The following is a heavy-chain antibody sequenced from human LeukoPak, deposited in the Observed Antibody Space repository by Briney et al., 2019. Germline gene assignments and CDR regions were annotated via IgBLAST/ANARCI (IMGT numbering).Heavy chain of an antibody. J-gene: IGHJ4*02. Sequence: GGSLRLSCAASGFTFDDYAMHWVRQAPGKGLEWVSGISWNSGSIGYADSVKGRFTISRDNAKNSLYLQMNSLRAEDTALYYCAKAPDYGDSDYFDYWGQGTLVTVSP. CDR2: ISWNSGSI. CDR1: GFTFDDYA. V-gene: IGHV3-9*01. CDR3: AKAPDYGDSDYFDY. D-gene: IGHD4-17*01.